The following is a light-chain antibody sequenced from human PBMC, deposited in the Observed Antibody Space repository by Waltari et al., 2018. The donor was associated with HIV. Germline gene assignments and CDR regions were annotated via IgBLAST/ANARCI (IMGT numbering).Light chain of an antibody. CDR2: SNN. J-gene: IGLJ3*02. CDR1: SSNIGSYT. V-gene: IGLV1-44*01. CDR3: AAWDDSLNGWV. Sequence: QSVLTQPPSASGTPGQRVTISCSGSSSNIGSYTVNWYQQLPGTAPKLPIYSNNQRPSGAPDLFSGSKSGTSASLAISVLQAEDEADYYCAAWDDSLNGWVFGGGTKLTVL.